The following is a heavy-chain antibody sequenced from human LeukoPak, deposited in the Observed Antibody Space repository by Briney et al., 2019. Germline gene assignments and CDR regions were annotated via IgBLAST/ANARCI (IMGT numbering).Heavy chain of an antibody. V-gene: IGHV4-38-2*02. D-gene: IGHD6-13*01. CDR3: ARRSSPFLYDRN. Sequence: PSKTLSLTCTVSGYSIGSGSYWCCMRQPPGKGLEGIGSIYHSGSTYYNTSLKGRVTISVDTSKNQFSLKLSSVTAADSAVYYCARRSSPFLYDRNWGKGNAVTVSA. J-gene: IGHJ6*04. CDR2: IYHSGST. CDR1: GYSIGSGSY.